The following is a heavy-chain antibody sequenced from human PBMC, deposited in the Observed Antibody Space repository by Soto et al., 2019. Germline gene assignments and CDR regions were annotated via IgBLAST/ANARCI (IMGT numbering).Heavy chain of an antibody. CDR3: ARVYSYASSGYYGAYFDS. CDR2: IYWDDDK. D-gene: IGHD3-22*01. J-gene: IGHJ4*02. Sequence: SGPTLVNPTQTLTLTCTFSGFSLSTRGVGVSWIRQPPGKALEWLTLIYWDDDKRYSPSLTSRLTITKDTSKDQVVLTMTNMDPVDTATYYCARVYSYASSGYYGAYFDSWGQGALVTVSS. V-gene: IGHV2-5*02. CDR1: GFSLSTRGVG.